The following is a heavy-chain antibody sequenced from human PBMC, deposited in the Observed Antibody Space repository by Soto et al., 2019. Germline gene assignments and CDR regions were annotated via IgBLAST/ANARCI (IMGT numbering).Heavy chain of an antibody. CDR2: IRSKAYGGTT. J-gene: IGHJ4*02. V-gene: IGHV3-49*04. D-gene: IGHD3-3*01. CDR3: TRDRGITIFGVVINPYFDY. Sequence: PGGSLRLSCTASGFTFGDYAMSWVRQAPGKGLEWVGFIRSKAYGGTTEYAASVKGRFTISRDDSKSIAYLQMNSLKTEDTAVYYCTRDRGITIFGVVINPYFDYWGQGTLVTVSS. CDR1: GFTFGDYA.